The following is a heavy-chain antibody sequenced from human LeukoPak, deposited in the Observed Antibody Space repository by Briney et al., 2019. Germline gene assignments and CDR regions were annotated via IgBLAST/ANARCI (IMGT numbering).Heavy chain of an antibody. CDR1: GGTFSSYA. V-gene: IGHV1-69*04. CDR3: ASLVEGTYYYDSSGYRAIDY. Sequence: SVKVSCKASGGTFSSYAISWVRQAPGQGLEWMGRIIPILGIANYAQKFQGRVTITADKSTSTAYMELSSLRSEDTAVYYCASLVEGTYYYDSSGYRAIDYWGKGTLVTVSS. D-gene: IGHD3-22*01. J-gene: IGHJ4*02. CDR2: IIPILGIA.